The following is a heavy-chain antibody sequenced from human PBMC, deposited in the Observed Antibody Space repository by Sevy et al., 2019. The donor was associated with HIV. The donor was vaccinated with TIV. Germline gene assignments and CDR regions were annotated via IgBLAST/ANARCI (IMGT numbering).Heavy chain of an antibody. CDR3: ARRTYYSDSTAYYFDY. D-gene: IGHD3-22*01. V-gene: IGHV4-38-2*02. CDR2: IHQSGST. Sequence: SETLSLTCTFSGYSISTGYYWGWIRQPPGKGLEWIGNIHQSGSTYYNPSLKSRITISVDTSKNQFSLNLISVTAADTAVYYCARRTYYSDSTAYYFDYWGQGTLVTVSS. CDR1: GYSISTGYY. J-gene: IGHJ4*02.